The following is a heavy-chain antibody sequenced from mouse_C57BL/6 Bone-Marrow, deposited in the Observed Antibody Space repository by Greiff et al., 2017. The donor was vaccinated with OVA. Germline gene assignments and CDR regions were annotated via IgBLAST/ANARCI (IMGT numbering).Heavy chain of an antibody. V-gene: IGHV10-1*01. CDR1: GFSFNTYA. J-gene: IGHJ3*01. Sequence: EVKLVESGGGLVQPKGSLKLSCAASGFSFNTYAMNWVRQAPGQGLEWVARIRSKSNNYATYYADSVKDRFTISRDDSESMLYLQMNNLKTESIAMYYCVRSINYYGSSSFAYLGQGTLVTVSA. D-gene: IGHD1-1*01. CDR3: VRSINYYGSSSFAY. CDR2: IRSKSNNYAT.